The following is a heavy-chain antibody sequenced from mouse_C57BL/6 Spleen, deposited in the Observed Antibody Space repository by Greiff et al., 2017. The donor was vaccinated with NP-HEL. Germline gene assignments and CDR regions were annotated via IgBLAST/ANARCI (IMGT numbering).Heavy chain of an antibody. CDR1: GFTFSSYT. CDR2: ISGGGGNT. Sequence: EVKLVESGGGLVKPGGSLKLSCAASGFTFSSYTMSWVRQTPEKRLEWVATISGGGGNTYYPDSVKGRFTISRDNAKNTLYLQMSSLRSEDTALYYCARRQLWYFDVWGTGTTVTVSS. J-gene: IGHJ1*03. D-gene: IGHD4-1*02. CDR3: ARRQLWYFDV. V-gene: IGHV5-9*01.